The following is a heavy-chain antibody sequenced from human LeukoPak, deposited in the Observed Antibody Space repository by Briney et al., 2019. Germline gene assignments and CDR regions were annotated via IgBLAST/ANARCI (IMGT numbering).Heavy chain of an antibody. D-gene: IGHD3-22*01. J-gene: IGHJ4*02. CDR3: ARSYYYDSSGYYFDY. Sequence: GESLQISCKGSGYSFTSYWIGWVRQMPGKGLEWMGIIYPGDSDTRYSASFQGQATISADKSISTAYLQWSSLKASDTAMYYCARSYYYDSSGYYFDYWGQGTLVTVSS. V-gene: IGHV5-51*01. CDR1: GYSFTSYW. CDR2: IYPGDSDT.